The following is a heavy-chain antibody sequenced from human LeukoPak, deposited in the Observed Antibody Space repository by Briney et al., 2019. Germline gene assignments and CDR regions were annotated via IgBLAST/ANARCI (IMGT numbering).Heavy chain of an antibody. Sequence: GGSLRLSCAASGFTFSSYGMHWVRQAPGKGLEWVAFIRYDGSNKYYADSVKGRFTISRDNSKNTLYLQMNSLRAEDTAVYYCANQIRYCSSTSCLDEYFQHWGQGTLVTVSS. J-gene: IGHJ1*01. V-gene: IGHV3-30*02. D-gene: IGHD2-2*01. CDR3: ANQIRYCSSTSCLDEYFQH. CDR1: GFTFSSYG. CDR2: IRYDGSNK.